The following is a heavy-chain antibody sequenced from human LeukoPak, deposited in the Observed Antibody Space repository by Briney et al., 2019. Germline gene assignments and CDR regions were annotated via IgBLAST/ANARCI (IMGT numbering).Heavy chain of an antibody. J-gene: IGHJ5*02. CDR1: GGSISSYY. Sequence: SETLSLTCTVSGGSISSYYWSWIRQPPGKGLEWIGYIYYSGSTNYNPSLKSRVTISVDTSKNQFSLKLSSVTAADTAVYYCARRGPGITMVRGVTSWGQGTLVTVSS. V-gene: IGHV4-59*12. CDR3: ARRGPGITMVRGVTS. D-gene: IGHD3-10*01. CDR2: IYYSGST.